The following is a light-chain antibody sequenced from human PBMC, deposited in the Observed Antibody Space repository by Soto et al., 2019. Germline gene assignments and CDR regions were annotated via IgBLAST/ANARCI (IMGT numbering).Light chain of an antibody. V-gene: IGKV3D-15*01. CDR2: GAS. J-gene: IGKJ1*01. CDR1: QSVSTN. Sequence: EIVMTQSPATLSVSPGESATLSCRASQSVSTNVAWYQQKPGQAPRLLIYGASTRATGIPARFSGRGSGTEFTLTISSMLSEDFAVYFCQQYDNWPSWTFGQGTKVEIK. CDR3: QQYDNWPSWT.